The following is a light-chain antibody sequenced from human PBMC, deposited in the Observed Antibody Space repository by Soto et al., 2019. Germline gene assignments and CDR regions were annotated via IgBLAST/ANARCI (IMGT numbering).Light chain of an antibody. CDR3: QQYDNLYT. CDR1: QDISNY. V-gene: IGKV1-33*01. CDR2: DAS. Sequence: DLQMTQSPSSLSASVGDRVTITCQASQDISNYLNWYQHKPGKAPKFLIYDASNLETGVPSRFSGGGSGTDFTFTISSLQPEDIATYYCQQYDNLYTFGQGTKLEIK. J-gene: IGKJ2*01.